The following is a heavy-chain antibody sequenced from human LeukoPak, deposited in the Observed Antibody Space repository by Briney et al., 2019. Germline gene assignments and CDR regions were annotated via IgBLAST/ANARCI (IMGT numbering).Heavy chain of an antibody. V-gene: IGHV3-23*01. CDR1: GFTFSSYA. CDR3: AKGAVPAAIKTLRTSLDY. Sequence: PGGSLRLSCAASGFTFSSYAMSWVRQAPGKGLEWVSAISGSGGSTYYADSVKGRFTISRDNSKNTLYLQMNSLRAEDTAVYYCAKGAVPAAIKTLRTSLDYWGQGTLVTVSS. D-gene: IGHD2-2*01. CDR2: ISGSGGST. J-gene: IGHJ4*02.